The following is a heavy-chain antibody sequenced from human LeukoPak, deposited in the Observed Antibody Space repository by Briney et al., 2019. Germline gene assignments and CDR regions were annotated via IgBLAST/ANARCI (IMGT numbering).Heavy chain of an antibody. CDR3: ARGLDYGDYLNWFDP. CDR1: GFTFSGYW. V-gene: IGHV3-7*01. CDR2: IKQDGSEK. D-gene: IGHD4-17*01. J-gene: IGHJ5*02. Sequence: GGSLRLSCAASGFTFSGYWMSWVRQAPGKGLEWVANIKQDGSEKYYVDSVKGRFTISRDNAKNSLYLQMNSLRAEDTAVYYCARGLDYGDYLNWFDPWGQGTLVTVSS.